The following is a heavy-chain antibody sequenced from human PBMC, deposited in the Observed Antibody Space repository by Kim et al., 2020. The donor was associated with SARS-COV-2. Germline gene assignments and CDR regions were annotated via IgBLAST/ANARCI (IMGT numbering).Heavy chain of an antibody. CDR2: IHSGAGST. V-gene: IGHV3-23*03. J-gene: IGHJ4*02. CDR3: AKDGSAYNSRPRLFDY. Sequence: GGSLRLSCAASGFTFSSYAMNWVRQAPGKGLEWVSVIHSGAGSTYYADSVKGRFTISRDNSKNTLYLQMDSLRGEDTALYYCAKDGSAYNSRPRLFDYWGQGTPVTVSS. D-gene: IGHD6-13*01. CDR1: GFTFSSYA.